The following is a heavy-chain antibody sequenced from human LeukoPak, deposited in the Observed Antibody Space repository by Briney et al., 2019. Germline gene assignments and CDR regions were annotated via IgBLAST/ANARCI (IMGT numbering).Heavy chain of an antibody. CDR3: ARDMYYYDSSGYDSTGNDAFDI. V-gene: IGHV1-2*02. D-gene: IGHD3-22*01. CDR2: INPNSGGT. Sequence: ASVKVSCKASGYTFTGYYMHWVRQAPGQGLEWMGWINPNSGGTNYAQKLQGRVTMTRDTSISTAYMELIRLRSDDTAVYYCARDMYYYDSSGYDSTGNDAFDIWRQGTMVPVSS. J-gene: IGHJ3*02. CDR1: GYTFTGYY.